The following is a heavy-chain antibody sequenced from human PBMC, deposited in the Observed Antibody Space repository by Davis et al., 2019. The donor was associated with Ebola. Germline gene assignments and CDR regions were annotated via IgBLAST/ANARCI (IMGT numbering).Heavy chain of an antibody. CDR1: GYTFTSYD. CDR2: MNPNSGNT. CDR3: ARDTYDILTGYYYYYYMDV. Sequence: ASVKVSCKASGYTFTSYDINWVRQATGQGLEWMGWMNPNSGNTGYAQKFQGRVTITADKSTSTAYMELSSLRSEDTAVYYCARDTYDILTGYYYYYYMDVWGKGTTVTVSS. D-gene: IGHD3-9*01. V-gene: IGHV1-8*03. J-gene: IGHJ6*03.